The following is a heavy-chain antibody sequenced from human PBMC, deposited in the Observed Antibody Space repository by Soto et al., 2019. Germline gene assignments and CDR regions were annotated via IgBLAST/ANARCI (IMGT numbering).Heavy chain of an antibody. CDR1: GYTYTSYG. V-gene: IGHV1-18*01. J-gene: IGHJ4*02. Sequence: ASVKVSCTASGYTYTSYGICWVRHAPGQGLEWMGWISAYNGNTNYAQKLQGRVTMTTDTSTSTAYMELRSLRSDDTAVYYCARDWFDLSYFDYWGQGTLVTVSS. CDR3: ARDWFDLSYFDY. D-gene: IGHD3-9*01. CDR2: ISAYNGNT.